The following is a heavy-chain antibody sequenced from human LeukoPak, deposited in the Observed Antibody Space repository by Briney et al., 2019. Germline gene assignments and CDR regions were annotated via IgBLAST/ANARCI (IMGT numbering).Heavy chain of an antibody. CDR1: GFTFSSYG. CDR2: IRYDGSNK. D-gene: IGHD6-19*01. CDR3: AKDVSHSSGWYGDY. J-gene: IGHJ4*02. V-gene: IGHV3-30*02. Sequence: GGSLRLSCAASGFTFSSYGMHWLRQAPGKGLEWVAFIRYDGSNKYYADYVKGRFTIYSDNSRNTLYLQMNSLRAEDTAVYYCAKDVSHSSGWYGDYWGQGTLVTVSS.